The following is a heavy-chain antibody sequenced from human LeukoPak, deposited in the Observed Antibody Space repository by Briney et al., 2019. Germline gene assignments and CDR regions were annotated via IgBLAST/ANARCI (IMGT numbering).Heavy chain of an antibody. D-gene: IGHD4-17*01. Sequence: SVKVSCKASGGSFSSSGISWVRQAPGQGLEWMGGIIPIFGTAKYAQKFQGRLTITADESTTTAYMDLSSLRSEDTAVYYCARVGGGFYGDYEEDFDYWGQGTLVTVSS. V-gene: IGHV1-69*13. CDR3: ARVGGGFYGDYEEDFDY. CDR2: IIPIFGTA. CDR1: GGSFSSSG. J-gene: IGHJ4*02.